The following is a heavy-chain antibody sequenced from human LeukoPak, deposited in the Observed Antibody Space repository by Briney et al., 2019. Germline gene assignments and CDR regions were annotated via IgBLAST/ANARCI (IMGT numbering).Heavy chain of an antibody. CDR3: VKSGQNYYGSV. CDR1: GFTFSSYG. V-gene: IGHV3-30*18. D-gene: IGHD3-10*01. Sequence: GGSLRLSCAASGFTFSSYGMHWVRQARGKGLEGVAVISYDGTYKYYADSVKGRFTISRDNSKNTLYLQMNSLRAEDTAVYYCVKSGQNYYGSVWGQGTQVTVSS. J-gene: IGHJ4*02. CDR2: ISYDGTYK.